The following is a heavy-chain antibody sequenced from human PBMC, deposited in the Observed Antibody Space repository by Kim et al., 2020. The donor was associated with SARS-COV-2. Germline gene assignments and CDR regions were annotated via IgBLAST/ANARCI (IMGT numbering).Heavy chain of an antibody. D-gene: IGHD3-9*01. CDR1: GFTFSNYI. CDR3: AKDRRGGNILRYFDY. Sequence: GGSLRLSCAVSGFTFSNYIIRWVRQAPGKGLEWVSSITGDDVDTYYADSVRGRFTISRDNSKNTLYLQMNSLRAEDTAKYYCAKDRRGGNILRYFDYWGKGTVLTVSS. J-gene: IGHJ4*02. V-gene: IGHV3-23*01. CDR2: ITGDDVDT.